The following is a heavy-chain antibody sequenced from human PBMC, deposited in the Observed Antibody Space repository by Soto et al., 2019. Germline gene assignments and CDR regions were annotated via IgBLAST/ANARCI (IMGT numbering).Heavy chain of an antibody. CDR3: AKKMIVTDEIVGATYDVNFDY. CDR1: GFTFSSYA. J-gene: IGHJ4*02. D-gene: IGHD1-26*01. Sequence: GGPLRLSCAASGFTFSSYAMSWVRQAPGKGLEWVSAISGSGGSTYYADSVKGRFTISRDNSKNTLYLQMNSLRAEDTAVYYCAKKMIVTDEIVGATYDVNFDYWGQGTLVTVSS. V-gene: IGHV3-23*01. CDR2: ISGSGGST.